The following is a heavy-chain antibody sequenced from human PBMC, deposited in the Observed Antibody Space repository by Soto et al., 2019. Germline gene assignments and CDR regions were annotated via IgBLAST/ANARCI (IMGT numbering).Heavy chain of an antibody. CDR3: ARDLGGGLFDP. CDR2: ISAYNGNT. Sequence: QVQLVQSGAEVKKPGASVKVSCKASGYTFSSYAISWVRQAPGQGLEWMGWISAYNGNTNYAQKLQGRXTXTXNTSTSTAYMELRSLRSDDTAVYYCARDLGGGLFDPWGQGTLVTVSS. D-gene: IGHD3-16*01. V-gene: IGHV1-18*01. J-gene: IGHJ5*02. CDR1: GYTFSSYA.